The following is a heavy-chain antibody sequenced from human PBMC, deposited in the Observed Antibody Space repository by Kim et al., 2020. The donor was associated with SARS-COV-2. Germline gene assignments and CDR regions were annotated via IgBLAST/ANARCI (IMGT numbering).Heavy chain of an antibody. V-gene: IGHV3-33*05. J-gene: IGHJ6*02. CDR2: ISYDGSNK. Sequence: GGSLRLSCAASGFTFSSYGMHWVRQAPGKGLEWVAVISYDGSNKYYADSLKGRFTISRDNSKNTLYLQMNSLRAEDTAVYYCARNYYDSSGNYYGMDVWGQGTTVTVSS. CDR3: ARNYYDSSGNYYGMDV. CDR1: GFTFSSYG. D-gene: IGHD3-22*01.